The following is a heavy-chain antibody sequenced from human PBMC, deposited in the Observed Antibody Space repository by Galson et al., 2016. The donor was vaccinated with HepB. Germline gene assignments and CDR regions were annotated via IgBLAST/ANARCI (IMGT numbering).Heavy chain of an antibody. D-gene: IGHD2-21*01. V-gene: IGHV3-23*01. Sequence: SLRLSCAASGFTFTPSAMSWVRQAPRTGLQWVSSLGGGVGATYYADSVKGRFTISRDNSKNTVYLEMSSLSAEDTAVYYCAKNGGWYVDFVEYWGQGILVTVSS. CDR1: GFTFTPSA. CDR3: AKNGGWYVDFVEY. CDR2: LGGGVGAT. J-gene: IGHJ4*02.